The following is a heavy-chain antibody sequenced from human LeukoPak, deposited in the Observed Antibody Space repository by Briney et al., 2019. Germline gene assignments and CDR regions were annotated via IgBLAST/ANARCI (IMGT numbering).Heavy chain of an antibody. J-gene: IGHJ4*02. CDR2: INHSGST. D-gene: IGHD3-10*01. V-gene: IGHV4-34*01. CDR1: GGSFSGYY. CDR3: ARGRRSGITMVRGAKKSDY. Sequence: SETLSLTCAVYGGSFSGYYWSWIRQPPGKGLEWIGEINHSGSTNYNPSLKSRVTISVDTSKNQFSLKLSSVTAADTAVYYCARGRRSGITMVRGAKKSDYWGQGTLVTVSS.